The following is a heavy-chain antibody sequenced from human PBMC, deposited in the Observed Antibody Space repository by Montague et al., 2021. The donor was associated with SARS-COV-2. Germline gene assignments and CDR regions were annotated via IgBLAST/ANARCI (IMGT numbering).Heavy chain of an antibody. D-gene: IGHD3-10*01. Sequence: SETLSLTCTVSGGSISSSSYYWGWIRQPPGKGLEWIGSIYYSGSTYYNPSLKSRVTMSVDTSKNQFSLKLSSVTAADTAVYYCARGAWQGYGFRLGSFDSWGQGTLVTVSS. CDR1: GGSISSSSYY. CDR3: ARGAWQGYGFRLGSFDS. CDR2: IYYSGST. J-gene: IGHJ4*02. V-gene: IGHV4-39*07.